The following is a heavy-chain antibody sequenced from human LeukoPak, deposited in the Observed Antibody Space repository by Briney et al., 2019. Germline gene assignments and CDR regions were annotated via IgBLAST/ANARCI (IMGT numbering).Heavy chain of an antibody. CDR1: GFTFSNAW. CDR2: IKSKTDGGTT. V-gene: IGHV3-15*01. Sequence: GGSLRLSCAASGFTFSNAWMSWVRQAPGKGLEWVGRIKSKTDGGTTDYAALVKGRFTISRDDSKNTLYLQMNSLKTGDTAVYYCTAWYDYVWGSYPPNFDYWGQGTLVTVSS. CDR3: TAWYDYVWGSYPPNFDY. D-gene: IGHD3-16*02. J-gene: IGHJ4*02.